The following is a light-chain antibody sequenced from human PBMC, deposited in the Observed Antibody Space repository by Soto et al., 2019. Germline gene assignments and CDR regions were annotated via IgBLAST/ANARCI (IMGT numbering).Light chain of an antibody. CDR2: AAS. Sequence: DIQMTQSPSSLSASVGDRVTITCRASQSISNYLNWYQQKVGKAPKLLIHAASSLQSGVPSRFNGSRSRTDFTLTISSLQPEDFATYYCQQCYITPYTFGQGTKLEIK. V-gene: IGKV1-39*01. CDR3: QQCYITPYT. J-gene: IGKJ2*01. CDR1: QSISNY.